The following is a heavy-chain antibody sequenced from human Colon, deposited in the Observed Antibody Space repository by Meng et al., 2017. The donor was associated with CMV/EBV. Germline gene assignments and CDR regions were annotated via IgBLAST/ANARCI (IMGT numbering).Heavy chain of an antibody. Sequence: ESLKISCIVSGGSISSSNYYWGWIRQTAKGLEWIGSMDYGGSPYFHPSVRGRVDISMDTSKNQFYLSLTSVTAADTALYYCARTGNYYVSGNGAVDVWGQGTTVTVSS. CDR3: ARTGNYYVSGNGAVDV. CDR1: GGSISSSNYY. J-gene: IGHJ6*02. CDR2: MDYGGSP. V-gene: IGHV4-39*07. D-gene: IGHD3-10*01.